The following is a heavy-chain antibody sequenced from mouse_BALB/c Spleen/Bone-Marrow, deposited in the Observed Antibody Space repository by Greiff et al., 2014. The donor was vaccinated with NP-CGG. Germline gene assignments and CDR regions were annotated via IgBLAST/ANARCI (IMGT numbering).Heavy chain of an antibody. Sequence: QVQLKESGAELARPGASVKLSCKASGYTFTSYRMQWVKQRPGQGLGWIGAIYPGDGDTRYTQKFKGKATLTADKSSSTAYMQLSSLASEDSAVYYCARRDYGIRENYYAMDYWGQGTSVTVSS. CDR3: ARRDYGIRENYYAMDY. V-gene: IGHV1-87*01. D-gene: IGHD1-2*01. J-gene: IGHJ4*01. CDR2: IYPGDGDT. CDR1: GYTFTSYR.